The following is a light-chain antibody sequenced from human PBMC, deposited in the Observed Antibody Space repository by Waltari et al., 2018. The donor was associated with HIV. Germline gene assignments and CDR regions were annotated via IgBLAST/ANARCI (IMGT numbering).Light chain of an antibody. V-gene: IGLV1-47*01. CDR2: RNN. J-gene: IGLJ2*01. CDR1: SPNIGSNH. Sequence: QSVLTQPPSASGTPGQRVTISCSGSSPNIGSNHVYWYQQLPGTAPRLLIHRNNHRPSGVPDRFSVSGSGSSASLAISGRRSEDEADYDCAAWDDSLSGVVFGGGTKLTVL. CDR3: AAWDDSLSGVV.